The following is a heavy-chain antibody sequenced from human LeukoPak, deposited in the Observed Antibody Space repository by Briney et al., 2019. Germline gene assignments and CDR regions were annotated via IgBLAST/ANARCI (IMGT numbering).Heavy chain of an antibody. CDR3: AKRERYCSSTSCYLDY. CDR1: GFTFSSYW. D-gene: IGHD2-2*01. CDR2: ISGSGGST. Sequence: GGSLRLSCTASGFTFSSYWMSWVRQAPGKGLEWVSAISGSGGSTYYADSVKGRFTISRDNSKNTLYLQMNSLRAEDTAVYYCAKRERYCSSTSCYLDYWGQGTLVTVSS. V-gene: IGHV3-23*01. J-gene: IGHJ4*02.